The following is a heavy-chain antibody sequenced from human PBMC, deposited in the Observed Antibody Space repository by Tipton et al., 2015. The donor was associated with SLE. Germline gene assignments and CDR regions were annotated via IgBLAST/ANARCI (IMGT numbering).Heavy chain of an antibody. CDR1: GGSISSSSYY. CDR3: ARLAGYCSGGSCSEYFQH. Sequence: TLSLTCTVSGGSISSSSYYWGWIRQPPGKGLEWIGSIYYSGSTYYNPSLKSRVTISVDTSKNQFSLKLSSVTAADTAAYYCARLAGYCSGGSCSEYFQHWGQGTLVTVSS. V-gene: IGHV4-39*07. J-gene: IGHJ1*01. CDR2: IYYSGST. D-gene: IGHD2-15*01.